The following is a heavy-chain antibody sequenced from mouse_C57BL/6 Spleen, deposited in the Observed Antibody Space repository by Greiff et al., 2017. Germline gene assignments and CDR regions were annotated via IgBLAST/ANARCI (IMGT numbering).Heavy chain of an antibody. Sequence: QVHVKQSGAELAKPGASVKLSCKASGYTFTSYWMHWVKQRPGQGLEWIGYINPSSGYTKYNQKFKNKATLTADKSSSTAYMQLSSLTYEDSAVYYCASLIEDAMDYWGQGTSVTVSS. CDR2: INPSSGYT. J-gene: IGHJ4*01. V-gene: IGHV1-7*01. CDR1: GYTFTSYW. CDR3: ASLIEDAMDY.